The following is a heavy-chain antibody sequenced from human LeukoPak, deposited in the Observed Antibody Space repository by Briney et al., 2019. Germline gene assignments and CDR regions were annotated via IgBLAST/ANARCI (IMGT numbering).Heavy chain of an antibody. CDR1: RYTLTDYY. D-gene: IGHD3-16*01. J-gene: IGHJ4*01. CDR3: ARGRRILGGPENAGDFFDF. Sequence: GPVKVSCKASRYTLTDYYLHWVRQAPGQGLKWMGWINPNSGATHYAQSFQARVTMTRDTSIASSYMELTGLESDDTAVYYCARGRRILGGPENAGDFFDFWGQGSLVTVSS. CDR2: INPNSGAT. V-gene: IGHV1-2*02.